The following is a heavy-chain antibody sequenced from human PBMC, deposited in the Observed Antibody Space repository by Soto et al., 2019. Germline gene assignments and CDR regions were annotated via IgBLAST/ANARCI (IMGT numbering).Heavy chain of an antibody. CDR3: AGHSYGTANYYYYGMDV. D-gene: IGHD5-18*01. V-gene: IGHV1-69*12. J-gene: IGHJ6*02. Sequence: QVQLVQSGAGVKKPGSSVKFSCKASGGTFSSYAISWVRRAPGQGLEWRGGIIPIFGTADYGQKFQGRVTITADRSPGPASPGLSSLISEDTGVYYRAGHSYGTANYYYYGMDVWGQGTTVTVSS. CDR1: GGTFSSYA. CDR2: IIPIFGTA.